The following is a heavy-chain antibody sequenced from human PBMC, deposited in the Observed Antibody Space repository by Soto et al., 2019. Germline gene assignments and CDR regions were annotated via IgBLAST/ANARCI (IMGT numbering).Heavy chain of an antibody. CDR2: ISANNGNT. CDR1: GYTFTSYG. CDR3: AGDRGSYALDY. V-gene: IGHV1-18*01. D-gene: IGHD1-26*01. J-gene: IGHJ4*02. Sequence: QVQLVQSGAEVKKPGASVKVSCKASGYTFTSYGISWVRQAPGQGLEWMGWISANNGNTNYAQKLQGRVTMTTDTPTSTAYMKLRRLRSDDTAVYYCAGDRGSYALDYWGQGTLVTVSS.